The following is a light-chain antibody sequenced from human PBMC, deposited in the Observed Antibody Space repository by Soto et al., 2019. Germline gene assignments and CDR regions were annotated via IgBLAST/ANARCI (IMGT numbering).Light chain of an antibody. Sequence: QSVLTQPPSASGAPGQRVTISCTGSSSNIGAGYDVHWYQQLPGTAPKLLIYDNKNRPSGVPDRFSGSKSGTSAFLAITGLQAEDEADYYCQSYDSSLSGYVFGTGTKVTVL. CDR2: DNK. CDR3: QSYDSSLSGYV. CDR1: SSNIGAGYD. V-gene: IGLV1-40*01. J-gene: IGLJ1*01.